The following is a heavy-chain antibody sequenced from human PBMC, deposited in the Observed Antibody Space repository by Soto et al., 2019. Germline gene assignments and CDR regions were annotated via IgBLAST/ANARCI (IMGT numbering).Heavy chain of an antibody. J-gene: IGHJ4*02. V-gene: IGHV1-18*01. CDR1: GSTFPSST. CDR2: INAHNGNT. Sequence: QVQLVQSGAEVKKPGASVKVSCKASGSTFPSSTVSWVRQAPGQGLEWMGWINAHNGNTKYAQKFQGRLTMTTDTSTGTGYMELRSLRSDDTGIYFCAIADYGDPDYWGQGTLVTVSS. CDR3: AIADYGDPDY. D-gene: IGHD4-17*01.